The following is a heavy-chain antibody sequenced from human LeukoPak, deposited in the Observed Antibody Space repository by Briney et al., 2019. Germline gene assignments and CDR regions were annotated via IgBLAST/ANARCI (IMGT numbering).Heavy chain of an antibody. CDR3: ARGRPHGNDY. J-gene: IGHJ4*02. Sequence: GGSLRLSCAASGFTFSSHWMHWVRQAPGKGLVWVSRINSDGSSISYADSVKGRFTISRDNAKNTLYLQMNSLRVEDTAVYCCARGRPHGNDYWGQGTLVTVSS. V-gene: IGHV3-74*01. CDR2: INSDGSSI. D-gene: IGHD4-23*01. CDR1: GFTFSSHW.